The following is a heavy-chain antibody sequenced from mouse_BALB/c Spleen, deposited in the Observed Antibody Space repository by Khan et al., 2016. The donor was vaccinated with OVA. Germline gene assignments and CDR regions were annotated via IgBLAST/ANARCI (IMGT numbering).Heavy chain of an antibody. D-gene: IGHD1-2*01. V-gene: IGHV1S29*02. J-gene: IGHJ3*01. CDR1: GYTFTDYN. CDR2: IYPNNGGS. CDR3: ARSGYGSFGD. Sequence: VRLQQSGPELVKPGASVKISCKASGYTFTDYNMDWVKQSHGKSLEWIGYIYPNNGGSGYNQKFKSKATLTVDSSSGTAYMELRSLTSEDSAVYYCARSGYGSFGDWGQGTLVTVSA.